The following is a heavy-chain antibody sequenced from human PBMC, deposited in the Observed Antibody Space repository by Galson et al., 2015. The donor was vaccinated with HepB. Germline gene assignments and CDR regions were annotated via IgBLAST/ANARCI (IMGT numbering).Heavy chain of an antibody. V-gene: IGHV3-30*18. CDR2: ISYAGSNK. J-gene: IGHJ4*02. Sequence: WVRQAPGRGLEWVAVISYAGSNKYYADSVKGRFTISRDNSKNTLYLQMNSLRAEDTAVYYCAKDSGTGTADYWGQGTLVTVSS. D-gene: IGHD1-1*01. CDR3: AKDSGTGTADY.